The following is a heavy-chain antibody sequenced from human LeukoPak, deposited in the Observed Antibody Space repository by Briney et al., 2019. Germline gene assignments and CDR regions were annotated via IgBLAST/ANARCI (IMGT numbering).Heavy chain of an antibody. CDR1: GYTLTELS. Sequence: ASVKVSCKVAGYTLTELSMHWVRQAPGQGLEWMGWINTNTGNPTYAQGFTGRFVFSLDTSVSTAYLQISSLKAEDTAVYYCAREGGLYSSSSSWGLFDYWGQGTLVTVSS. CDR2: INTNTGNP. V-gene: IGHV7-4-1*02. J-gene: IGHJ4*02. D-gene: IGHD6-6*01. CDR3: AREGGLYSSSSSWGLFDY.